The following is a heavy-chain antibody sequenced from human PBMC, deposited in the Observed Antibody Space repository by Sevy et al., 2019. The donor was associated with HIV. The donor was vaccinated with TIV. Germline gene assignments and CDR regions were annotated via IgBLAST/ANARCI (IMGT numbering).Heavy chain of an antibody. CDR3: ARVTVGGPRNSGGSGMDV. Sequence: GGSLRLSCAASGFTFSSYSMNWVRQAPGKGLEWVSYISSSSSTIYYADYVKGRFTISRDNAKNSRYLQMNSLRAEDTAVYYCARVTVGGPRNSGGSGMDVWGQGTTVTVSS. D-gene: IGHD1-26*01. CDR2: ISSSSSTI. J-gene: IGHJ6*02. CDR1: GFTFSSYS. V-gene: IGHV3-48*01.